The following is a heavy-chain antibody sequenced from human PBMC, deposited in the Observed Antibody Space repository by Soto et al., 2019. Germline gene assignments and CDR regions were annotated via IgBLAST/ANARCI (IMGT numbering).Heavy chain of an antibody. CDR1: GGTFSTYA. CDR2: VIPILGTT. CDR3: ARHAGTYYFTDMDV. J-gene: IGHJ6*02. D-gene: IGHD1-1*01. V-gene: IGHV1-69*12. Sequence: QVQLVQSGAEVKKPGSSVKVSCKASGGTFSTYAISWVRQAPGQGLEWMGGVIPILGTTNNAPKFQGRVTITADESTGTAYMELSSLRSEDTAVYFCARHAGTYYFTDMDVWGHGTTVTVSS.